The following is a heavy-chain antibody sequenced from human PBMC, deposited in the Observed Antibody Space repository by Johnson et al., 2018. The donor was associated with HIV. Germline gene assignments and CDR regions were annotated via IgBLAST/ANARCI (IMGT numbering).Heavy chain of an antibody. V-gene: IGHV3-66*02. CDR2: IYTADNR. D-gene: IGHD4-17*01. Sequence: VQLVESGGGLVKPGGSLRLSCAASGFTVSTNYMNWVRQAPGKGLEWVSVIYTADNRNYADSVKGRFSISRDNSKNTVYLQMHSLRPEDTAVYYCAKEGRDVLRDYDAFDMWGHGTMVIVSS. CDR1: GFTVSTNY. CDR3: AKEGRDVLRDYDAFDM. J-gene: IGHJ3*02.